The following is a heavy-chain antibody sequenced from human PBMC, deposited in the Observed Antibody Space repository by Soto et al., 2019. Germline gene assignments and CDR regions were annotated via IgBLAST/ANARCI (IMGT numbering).Heavy chain of an antibody. CDR2: ISSSSSYI. CDR1: GFTFSSYS. J-gene: IGHJ4*02. V-gene: IGHV3-21*01. CDR3: ARDPVPLAAAGLTFDY. Sequence: PGGSLRLSCAASGFTFSSYSMNWVRQAPGKGLEWVSSISSSSSYIYYADSVKGRFTISRDNAKNSLYLQMNSLRAEDTAVYYCARDPVPLAAAGLTFDYWGQGTLVTVSS. D-gene: IGHD6-13*01.